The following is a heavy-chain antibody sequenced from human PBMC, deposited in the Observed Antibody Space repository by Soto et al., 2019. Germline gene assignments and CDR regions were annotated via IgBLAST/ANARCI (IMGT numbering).Heavy chain of an antibody. D-gene: IGHD3-16*02. CDR1: GDSITNSNYY. CDR2: IYYIGST. CDR3: AGRNSLASVSLNFRELSNYKWIDP. Sequence: QLQLQESGPGLVKPSETLSLTCTVSGDSITNSNYYWGWFRQPPGKGLEWIASIYYIGSTYYNPSLMSRVTISDETANNQFSLNLNSVTASDTAVYYCAGRNSLASVSLNFRELSNYKWIDPWGPGTLVTVSS. J-gene: IGHJ5*02. V-gene: IGHV4-39*01.